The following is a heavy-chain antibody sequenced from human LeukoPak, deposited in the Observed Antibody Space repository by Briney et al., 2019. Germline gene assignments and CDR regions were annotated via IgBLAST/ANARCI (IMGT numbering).Heavy chain of an antibody. J-gene: IGHJ4*02. V-gene: IGHV3-30-3*01. CDR1: GFTFSNYA. D-gene: IGHD5-18*01. Sequence: GKSLRLSCAASGFTFSNYAMHWVRQAPGKGLEWVAATSHDEGNKYYADSVKGRFTISRDNSRNTLYLEVNSLRTDDTAVYYCARGPGLAMGKGYFDYCGQGTLVTVSS. CDR2: TSHDEGNK. CDR3: ARGPGLAMGKGYFDY.